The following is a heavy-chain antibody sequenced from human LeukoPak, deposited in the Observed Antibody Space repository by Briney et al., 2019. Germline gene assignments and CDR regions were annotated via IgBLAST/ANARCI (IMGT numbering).Heavy chain of an antibody. V-gene: IGHV4-39*07. J-gene: IGHJ5*01. CDR1: GGSIRSSSYY. D-gene: IGHD6-13*01. Sequence: SETLSLTCTVSGGSIRSSSYYWGWLRQPPGKGREGIGNIYYTGSTYYNPSLKSRVTISVDTSKNQFSLKLSSVTAADTAVYFCARAGGGSWDFNSWGQASQVILCS. CDR2: IYYTGST. CDR3: ARAGGGSWDFNS.